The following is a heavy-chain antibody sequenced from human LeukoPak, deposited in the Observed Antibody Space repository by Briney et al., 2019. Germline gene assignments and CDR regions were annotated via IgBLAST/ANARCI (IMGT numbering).Heavy chain of an antibody. CDR3: AKQKGYCSGGSCYYSDY. V-gene: IGHV3-23*01. J-gene: IGHJ4*02. Sequence: PGRSLRLSCAASGFPFSSYAMSWVRQAPGKGLEWVSTLSGSGASTSYADSVKGRFTISRDNSKNTLYLQMNSLRAEDTARYYCAKQKGYCSGGSCYYSDYWGQGTLVTVSS. D-gene: IGHD2-15*01. CDR1: GFPFSSYA. CDR2: LSGSGAST.